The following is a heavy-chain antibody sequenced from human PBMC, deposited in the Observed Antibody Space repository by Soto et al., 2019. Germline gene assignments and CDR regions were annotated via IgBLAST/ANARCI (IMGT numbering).Heavy chain of an antibody. Sequence: EVQLVESGGGLVQPGRSLRLSCAASGFTFDDYAMHWVRRVPGKGLAWVSSISWNSNIIGYADSVKGRFTISRDNAKNSLYLQMNSLRPEDTALYYCAKGGPDGFCSGGRCYFDYWCQGTLVTVSS. J-gene: IGHJ4*02. CDR3: AKGGPDGFCSGGRCYFDY. CDR1: GFTFDDYA. D-gene: IGHD2-15*01. CDR2: ISWNSNII. V-gene: IGHV3-9*01.